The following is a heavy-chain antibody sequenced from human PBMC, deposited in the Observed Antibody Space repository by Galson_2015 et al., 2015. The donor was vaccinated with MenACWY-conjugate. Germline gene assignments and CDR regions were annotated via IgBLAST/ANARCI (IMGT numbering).Heavy chain of an antibody. Sequence: CAISGDSVSSNSAAWSWIRQSPSRGLEWLGRTYYRSRWFNDYAESVRSRITIYPDTSKNQFSLQLSSVTPEDTAVYYCARDKGYLSGWSSNALNWFDSWGQGTLVTVSS. CDR1: GDSVSSNSAA. D-gene: IGHD6-19*01. CDR2: TYYRSRWFN. V-gene: IGHV6-1*01. J-gene: IGHJ5*01. CDR3: ARDKGYLSGWSSNALNWFDS.